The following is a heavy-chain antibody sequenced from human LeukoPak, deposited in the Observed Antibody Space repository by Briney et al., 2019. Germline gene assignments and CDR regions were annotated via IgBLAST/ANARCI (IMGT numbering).Heavy chain of an antibody. D-gene: IGHD3-22*01. CDR1: GFTFSSYA. Sequence: GGSLRLSCAASGFTFSSYAMSWVRQAPGKGLEWVSAISGSGGSKYYADSVKGRFTICRDNSKNTQYLQMNSLRAEDTAVYYCARLSHDGSGYRPDYWGQGTLVTVSS. V-gene: IGHV3-23*01. J-gene: IGHJ4*02. CDR2: ISGSGGSK. CDR3: ARLSHDGSGYRPDY.